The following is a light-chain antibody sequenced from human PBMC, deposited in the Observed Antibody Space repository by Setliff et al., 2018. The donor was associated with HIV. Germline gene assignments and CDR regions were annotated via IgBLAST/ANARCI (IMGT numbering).Light chain of an antibody. CDR2: DVS. CDR1: SSDVGGYDY. V-gene: IGLV2-14*03. J-gene: IGLJ2*01. Sequence: ALAQPASVSGSPGQSITISCTGTSSDVGGYDYVSWYQQHPGKAPKLMIYDVSNRPSGVSNRFSGPKSGNTASLAISGLQADDQANYYCSSYTSSGTIFGGGTKVTLL. CDR3: SSYTSSGTI.